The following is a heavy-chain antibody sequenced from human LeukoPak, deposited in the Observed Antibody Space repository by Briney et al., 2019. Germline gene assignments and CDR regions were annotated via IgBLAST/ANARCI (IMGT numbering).Heavy chain of an antibody. Sequence: SQNLSLTCAISGDSVSSNSAAWNWIRQSPSRGLEWLGRTYYRSKWYNDYAVSVKSRITINPDTSKNQLSLQLNSVTPEDTAVYYCARDYSGSYYDILTGLRGFDWFDPWGQGTLVTVSS. J-gene: IGHJ5*02. V-gene: IGHV6-1*01. CDR2: TYYRSKWYN. D-gene: IGHD3-9*01. CDR3: ARDYSGSYYDILTGLRGFDWFDP. CDR1: GDSVSSNSAA.